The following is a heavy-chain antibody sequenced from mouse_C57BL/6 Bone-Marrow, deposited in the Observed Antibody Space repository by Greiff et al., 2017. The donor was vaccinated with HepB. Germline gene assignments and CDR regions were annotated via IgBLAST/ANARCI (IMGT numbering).Heavy chain of an antibody. D-gene: IGHD1-1*01. CDR3: ANYYGSSDDYAMDY. CDR1: GYTFTDYY. V-gene: IGHV1-77*01. Sequence: QVQLQQSGAELVKPGASVKISCKASGYTFTDYYINWVKQRPGQGLEWIGKIGPGSGSTYYNEKFKGKATLTADKSSSTAYMQLSSLTSEDSAVYVCANYYGSSDDYAMDYWGQGTSVTVSS. J-gene: IGHJ4*01. CDR2: IGPGSGST.